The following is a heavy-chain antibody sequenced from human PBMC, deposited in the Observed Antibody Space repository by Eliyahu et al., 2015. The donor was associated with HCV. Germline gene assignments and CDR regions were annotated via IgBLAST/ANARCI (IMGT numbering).Heavy chain of an antibody. J-gene: IGHJ4*02. CDR2: VNSDGTRI. CDR3: VRGTSYWTGIDY. Sequence: EVQLVESGGGLVQPGGSLRLSCAASGFTFNTYWMHWVRQVPGKGLVWVSRVNSDGTRIDYADSVKGRFTISRDNTRNVLNLQMNSLRAEDTALYFCVRGTSYWTGIDYWGQGTLVTVSS. CDR1: GFTFNTYW. V-gene: IGHV3-74*01. D-gene: IGHD2-2*01.